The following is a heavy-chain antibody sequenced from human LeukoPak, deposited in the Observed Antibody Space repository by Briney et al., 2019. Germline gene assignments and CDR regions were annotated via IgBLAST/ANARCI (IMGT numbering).Heavy chain of an antibody. Sequence: GGSLRLSCAASGFTFSSYGMHWARQAPGKGLEWVAFIRYDGSNKYYADSVKGRFTISRDNSKNTLYLQMNSLRAEDTAVYYCAKDQTAGYSSSWYYWGQGTLVTVSS. D-gene: IGHD6-13*01. CDR3: AKDQTAGYSSSWYY. CDR1: GFTFSSYG. J-gene: IGHJ4*02. CDR2: IRYDGSNK. V-gene: IGHV3-30*02.